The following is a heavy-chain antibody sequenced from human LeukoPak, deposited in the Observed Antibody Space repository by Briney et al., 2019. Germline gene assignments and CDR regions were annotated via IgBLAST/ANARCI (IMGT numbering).Heavy chain of an antibody. J-gene: IGHJ5*02. CDR2: MNPNSGNT. CDR1: GYTFTSYD. D-gene: IGHD6-13*01. CDR3: ARGPIAAAGTGNWFDP. V-gene: IGHV1-8*01. Sequence: ASVKVSCKASGYTFTSYDINWVRQATGQGLEWMGWMNPNSGNTGYAQKFQGRVTMTRNTSISTAYMELSSLRSEDTAVYYSARGPIAAAGTGNWFDPWGQGTLVTVSS.